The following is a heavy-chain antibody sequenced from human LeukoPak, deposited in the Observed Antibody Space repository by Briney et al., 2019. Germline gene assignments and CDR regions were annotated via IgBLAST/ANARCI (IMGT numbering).Heavy chain of an antibody. CDR1: GYTFTSYG. CDR2: ISAYNGNT. D-gene: IGHD3-3*01. J-gene: IGHJ6*03. CDR3: ARRRRYYDSWSGYYSGPWNYYYYYMDV. V-gene: IGHV1-18*01. Sequence: ASVKVSCKASGYTFTSYGISWVRQAPGQGLEWMGWISAYNGNTNYAQKLQGRVTMTTDTSTSTAYMELRSLRSDDTAVYYCARRRRYYDSWSGYYSGPWNYYYYYMDVWGKGTTVTVSS.